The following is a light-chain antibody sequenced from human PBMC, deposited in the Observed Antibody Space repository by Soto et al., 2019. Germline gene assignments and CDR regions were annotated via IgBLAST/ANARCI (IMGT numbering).Light chain of an antibody. V-gene: IGKV1-5*03. J-gene: IGKJ1*01. CDR3: QQYNDYSWT. CDR1: QTISSW. Sequence: DIQMTQSPSTLSGSVGYRVTITCRASQTISSWLAWYQQKPGKAPKLLIYKASTLKSGVPSRFSGSGSGTEFTLTISSLQPDEVATDYCQQYNDYSWTGGQGTKVDIK. CDR2: KAS.